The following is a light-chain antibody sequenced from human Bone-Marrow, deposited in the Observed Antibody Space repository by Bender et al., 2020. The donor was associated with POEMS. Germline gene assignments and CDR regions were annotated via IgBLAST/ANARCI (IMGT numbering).Light chain of an antibody. CDR3: SSYTSRSTLV. J-gene: IGLJ3*02. V-gene: IGLV2-14*03. CDR2: DVT. CDR1: SSDVGGYDY. Sequence: QSALTQDASVSGSPGQSITISCTGTSSDVGGYDYVSWYQQHPGKPPKLVIYDVTDRPSGVSTRFSGSKSGNTASLTISGLQADDEAEYFCSSYTSRSTLVFGGGTKLTVL.